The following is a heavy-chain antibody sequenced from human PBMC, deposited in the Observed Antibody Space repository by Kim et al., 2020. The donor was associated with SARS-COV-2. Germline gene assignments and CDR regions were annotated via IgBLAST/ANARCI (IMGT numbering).Heavy chain of an antibody. Sequence: GGSLRLSCAASGFTFSSYAMSWVRQAPGKGLEWVSAISGSGGSTYYADSVKGRFTISRDNSKNTLYLQMNSLRAEDTAVYYCAKVPGSGSYYSLLRRYNWFDPWGQGTLVTVSS. CDR3: AKVPGSGSYYSLLRRYNWFDP. J-gene: IGHJ5*02. CDR2: ISGSGGST. V-gene: IGHV3-23*01. D-gene: IGHD3-10*01. CDR1: GFTFSSYA.